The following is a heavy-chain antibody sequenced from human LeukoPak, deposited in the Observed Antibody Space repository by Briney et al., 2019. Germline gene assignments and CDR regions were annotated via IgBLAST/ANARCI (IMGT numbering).Heavy chain of an antibody. J-gene: IGHJ5*02. Sequence: SETLSLTCTVSGGSIYSSSYYWGWIRQTPGKGLEWIGSMYYTGNSFYNPSLKSRVTISVDTSKNQFSLKLSSVTAADTAVYYCARLNSSGWFLVGWFDPWGQGTLVTVSS. V-gene: IGHV4-39*07. D-gene: IGHD6-19*01. CDR2: MYYTGNS. CDR1: GGSIYSSSYY. CDR3: ARLNSSGWFLVGWFDP.